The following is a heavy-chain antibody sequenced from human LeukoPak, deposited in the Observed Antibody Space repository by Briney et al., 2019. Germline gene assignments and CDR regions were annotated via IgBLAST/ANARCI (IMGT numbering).Heavy chain of an antibody. D-gene: IGHD3-22*01. J-gene: IGHJ6*02. V-gene: IGHV3-53*01. CDR1: GFTVSSNY. CDR2: IYSGGST. Sequence: PGGSLRLSCAASGFTVSSNYMSWVRQAPGKGLEWVSVIYSGGSTYYADSVKGRFTISRDNSKNTLYLQMNSLRAEDTAVYYCARDRETYDSSGYYYYGMDVWGQGTTVTVSS. CDR3: ARDRETYDSSGYYYYGMDV.